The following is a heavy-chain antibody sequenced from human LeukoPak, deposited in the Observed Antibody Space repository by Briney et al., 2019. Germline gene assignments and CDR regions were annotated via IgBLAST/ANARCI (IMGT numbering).Heavy chain of an antibody. V-gene: IGHV5-51*01. D-gene: IGHD2-15*01. Sequence: GEPLKSSCKGSGYSFTSYWIGWVRQMPGKGLEWMGIIYPGDSDTRYSPSFQGQVTISADKCISTAYLQWSSLKASDTALYYCARHQCSGGSSLPRGNWGQGTLVTVSS. CDR3: ARHQCSGGSSLPRGN. J-gene: IGHJ4*02. CDR1: GYSFTSYW. CDR2: IYPGDSDT.